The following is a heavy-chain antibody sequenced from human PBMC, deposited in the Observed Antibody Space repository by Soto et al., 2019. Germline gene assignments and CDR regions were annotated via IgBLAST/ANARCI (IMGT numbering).Heavy chain of an antibody. CDR3: ARGKGSNYYYGMDV. Sequence: SETLSLTCAVSGGSISSSNWWSWVRQPPGKGLEWIGEIYHSGSTNYNPSLKSRVTISVDTSKTQFSLKVSSVTAADTAVYYCARGKGSNYYYGMDVWGQGTTVTVSS. V-gene: IGHV4-4*02. D-gene: IGHD4-4*01. CDR2: IYHSGST. J-gene: IGHJ6*02. CDR1: GGSISSSNW.